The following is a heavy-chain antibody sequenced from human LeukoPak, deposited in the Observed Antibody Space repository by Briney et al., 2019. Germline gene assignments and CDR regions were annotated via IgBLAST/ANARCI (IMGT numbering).Heavy chain of an antibody. J-gene: IGHJ4*02. D-gene: IGHD2-2*01. CDR1: GFTFSIYA. Sequence: GGSLRLSCAASGFTFSIYAMSWVRQAPGKGLEWVSAISGSGGSTYYADSVKGRFTISRDNSKNTLYLQMNSLRAEDTAVYYCAKAGSYIVVVPAASFDYWGQGTLVTVSS. V-gene: IGHV3-23*01. CDR3: AKAGSYIVVVPAASFDY. CDR2: ISGSGGST.